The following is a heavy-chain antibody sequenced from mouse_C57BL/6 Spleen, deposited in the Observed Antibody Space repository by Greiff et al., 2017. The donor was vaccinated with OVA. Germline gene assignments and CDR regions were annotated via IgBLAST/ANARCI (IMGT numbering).Heavy chain of an antibody. CDR1: GYSFTDYN. V-gene: IGHV1-39*01. Sequence: EVKLMESGPELVKPGASVKISCKASGYSFTDYNMNWVKQSNGKSLEWIGVINPNYGTTSYNQKFKGKATLTVDQSSSTAYMQLNSLTSEDSAVYYCARYYGSSYPWFAYWGQGTLVTVSA. CDR3: ARYYGSSYPWFAY. D-gene: IGHD1-1*01. CDR2: INPNYGTT. J-gene: IGHJ3*01.